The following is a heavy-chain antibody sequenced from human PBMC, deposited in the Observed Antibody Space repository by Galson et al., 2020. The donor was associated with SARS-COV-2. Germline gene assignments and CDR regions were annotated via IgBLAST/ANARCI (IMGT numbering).Heavy chain of an antibody. CDR2: INPNSGGT. CDR1: GYTLASYY. V-gene: IGHV1-2*02. D-gene: IGHD6-13*01. Sequence: ASVTVSCQASGYTLASYYLHWVRQAPGQGLEWMGWINPNSGGTNYAQKFQGRVTMTRDTSIGTAYMDLYNLRSDDAAVYYCAREGAIAAWTFDDWGQGTLVTVSS. J-gene: IGHJ4*02. CDR3: AREGAIAAWTFDD.